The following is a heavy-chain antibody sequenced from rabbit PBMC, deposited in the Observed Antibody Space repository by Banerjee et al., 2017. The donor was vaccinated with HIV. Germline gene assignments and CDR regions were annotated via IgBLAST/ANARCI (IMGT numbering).Heavy chain of an antibody. Sequence: QSLEESGGDLVKPGASLTLTCTASGFSFSSRYSMCWVRQAPGKGLEWIACIDAGSSGSAYYASWAKGRFTISKTSSTTVTLQMPSLPAADTATYFCARYAGYVDYGYATFNLWGPGTLV. D-gene: IGHD6-1*01. J-gene: IGHJ4*01. CDR3: ARYAGYVDYGYATFNL. CDR2: IDAGSSGSA. CDR1: GFSFSSRYS. V-gene: IGHV1S40*01.